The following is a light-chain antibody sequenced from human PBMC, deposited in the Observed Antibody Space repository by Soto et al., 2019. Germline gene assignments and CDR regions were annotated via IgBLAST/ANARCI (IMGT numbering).Light chain of an antibody. J-gene: IGKJ2*02. CDR2: GAT. CDR3: QQYGSSPRT. V-gene: IGKV3-20*01. CDR1: QSVTSNY. Sequence: ETVLTQSPGTLSLSPGERATLSCRASQSVTSNYLAWYQLKPGQAPRLLVYGATNRATGIPDTFRGSGSGTDFTLTISNLEPEDVAVYYCQQYGSSPRTFGQGTKLEIK.